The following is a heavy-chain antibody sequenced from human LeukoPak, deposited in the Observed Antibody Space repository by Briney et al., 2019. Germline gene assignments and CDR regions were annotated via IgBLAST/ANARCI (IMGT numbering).Heavy chain of an antibody. CDR1: GFTVSSTY. CDR3: AKVRYVGYYFDY. D-gene: IGHD5-12*01. CDR2: IYSGDST. Sequence: GGSLRLSCAASGFTVSSTYMSWVRQAPGKGLEWVSVIYSGDSTYYADSVKGRFTIFRDNSKDTLYLQMNSLRAEDTAVYYCAKVRYVGYYFDYWGQGTLVTVSS. V-gene: IGHV3-66*01. J-gene: IGHJ4*02.